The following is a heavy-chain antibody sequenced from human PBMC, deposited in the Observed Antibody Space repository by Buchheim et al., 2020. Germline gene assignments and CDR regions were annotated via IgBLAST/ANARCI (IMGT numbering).Heavy chain of an antibody. CDR3: ARDGVLLWFGELQPGWFDP. Sequence: QVQLVESGGGVVQPGRSLRLSCAASGFTFSSYAMHWVRQAPGKGLEWVAVISYDGSNKYYADSVKGRFTISRDNSKNTLYLQMNSLRAEDTAVYYCARDGVLLWFGELQPGWFDPWGQGTL. CDR1: GFTFSSYA. D-gene: IGHD3-10*01. J-gene: IGHJ5*02. CDR2: ISYDGSNK. V-gene: IGHV3-30-3*01.